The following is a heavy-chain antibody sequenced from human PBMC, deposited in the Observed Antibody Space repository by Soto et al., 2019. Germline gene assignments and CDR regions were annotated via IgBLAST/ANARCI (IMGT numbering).Heavy chain of an antibody. D-gene: IGHD2-2*01. Sequence: GGSLRLSCAASGFTFSSYAMHWVRQAPGKGLEWVAVISYDGSNKYYADSVKGRFTISRDNSKNTLYLQMNSLRAEDTAVYYCARDRGPRSPAYNWFDPWGQGTLITVSS. CDR1: GFTFSSYA. J-gene: IGHJ5*02. V-gene: IGHV3-30-3*01. CDR3: ARDRGPRSPAYNWFDP. CDR2: ISYDGSNK.